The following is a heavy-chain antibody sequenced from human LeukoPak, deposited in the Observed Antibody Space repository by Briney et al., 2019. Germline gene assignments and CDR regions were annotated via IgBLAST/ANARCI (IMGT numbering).Heavy chain of an antibody. J-gene: IGHJ5*02. CDR1: GYTFNNYG. CDR3: AKDWHILTGRNCFDP. V-gene: IGHV1-18*01. CDR2: VTSYNGDT. Sequence: TSVKVSCKASGYTFNNYGISWVRQAPGQGLEWVGWVTSYNGDTNYAQRFQGRVTMSTDTSTSTAYMELRSLRFDDTAIYYCAKDWHILTGRNCFDPWGQGTLVTVSS. D-gene: IGHD3-9*01.